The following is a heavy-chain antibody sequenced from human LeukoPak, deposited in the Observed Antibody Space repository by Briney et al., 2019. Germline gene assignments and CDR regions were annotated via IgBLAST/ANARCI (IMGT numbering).Heavy chain of an antibody. V-gene: IGHV1-69*01. CDR3: ARTYSGSYPYYYYYYMDV. CDR1: GGTFSSYA. D-gene: IGHD1-26*01. Sequence: SVKVSCKASGGTFSSYAISWVRQAPGQGLEWMGGIIPIFGTANYAQKFQGRVTITADESTSTAYMELSSLRSEDTAVYYCARTYSGSYPYYYYYYMDVWGKGTTVTISS. J-gene: IGHJ6*03. CDR2: IIPIFGTA.